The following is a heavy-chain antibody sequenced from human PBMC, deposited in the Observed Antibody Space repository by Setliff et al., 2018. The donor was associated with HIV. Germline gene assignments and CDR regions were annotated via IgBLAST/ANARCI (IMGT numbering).Heavy chain of an antibody. CDR2: INHNGNI. D-gene: IGHD3-10*01. Sequence: SETLSLTCAVYGGSFSDNYWSWIRQPPGKGLDWIAEINHNGNINYNPSLKSRVTISMDPSKKQFSLKLSSVTAADTAVYYCARGSLYYGLGSHYLRSWFDPWGQGTLFTVSS. J-gene: IGHJ5*02. V-gene: IGHV4-34*01. CDR3: ARGSLYYGLGSHYLRSWFDP. CDR1: GGSFSDNY.